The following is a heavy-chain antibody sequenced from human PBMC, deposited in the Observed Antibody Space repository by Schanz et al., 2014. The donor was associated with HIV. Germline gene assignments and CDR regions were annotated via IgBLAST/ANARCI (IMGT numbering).Heavy chain of an antibody. CDR2: IYYSGNT. V-gene: IGHV4-34*11. CDR3: ASLYSHCFDN. J-gene: IGHJ4*02. CDR1: GGSFSDYY. D-gene: IGHD2-21*01. Sequence: QVQLQQWGAGLLKPSETLSLTCAVYGGSFSDYYWSWIRQPPGKGLEWIGYIYYSGNTNYNPSLKSRSPFQTPMPKTRSSLNLTPGTAAATAVYSCASLYSHCFDNWGQGTLVTVSS.